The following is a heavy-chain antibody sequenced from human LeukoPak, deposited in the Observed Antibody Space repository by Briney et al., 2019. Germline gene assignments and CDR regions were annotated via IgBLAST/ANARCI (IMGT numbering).Heavy chain of an antibody. Sequence: SVKVSCKASGGTFSSYAISWVRHAPGQGLEWMGGIIPIFGTANYAQKFQGRVTITTDESTSTAYMELSSLRSEDTAVYYCAREKKDDFWSGDGYYYMDVWGKGTTVTVSS. CDR2: IIPIFGTA. D-gene: IGHD3-3*01. CDR3: AREKKDDFWSGDGYYYMDV. V-gene: IGHV1-69*05. CDR1: GGTFSSYA. J-gene: IGHJ6*03.